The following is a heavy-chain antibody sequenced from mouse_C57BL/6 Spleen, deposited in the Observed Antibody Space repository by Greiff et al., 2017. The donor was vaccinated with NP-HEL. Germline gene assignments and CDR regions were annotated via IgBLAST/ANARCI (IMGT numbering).Heavy chain of an antibody. CDR2: ISSGSSTI. CDR1: GFTFSDYG. D-gene: IGHD1-1*01. Sequence: EVKLEESGGGLVKPGGSLKLSCAASGFTFSDYGMHWVRQAPEKGLEWVAYISSGSSTIYYADTVKGRFTISRDNATNTLFLQMTSLRSEDTAMYYCARGYYGSSSWFAYWGQGTLVTVSA. CDR3: ARGYYGSSSWFAY. V-gene: IGHV5-17*01. J-gene: IGHJ3*01.